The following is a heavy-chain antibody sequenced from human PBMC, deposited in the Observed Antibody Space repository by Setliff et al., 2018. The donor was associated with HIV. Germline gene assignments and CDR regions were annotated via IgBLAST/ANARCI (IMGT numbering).Heavy chain of an antibody. J-gene: IGHJ2*01. D-gene: IGHD6-13*01. CDR1: GFAFRNYI. V-gene: IGHV3-30*07. Sequence: PGGSLRLSCAASGFAFRNYIFHWVRQAPGKGLEWVAIISSDGSDKNYADSVKGRFTISRDNAKNSLYLQMNSLRAADTAVYYCAKDAPLYSTTGWYFDLWGRGTLVTVSS. CDR2: ISSDGSDK. CDR3: AKDAPLYSTTGWYFDL.